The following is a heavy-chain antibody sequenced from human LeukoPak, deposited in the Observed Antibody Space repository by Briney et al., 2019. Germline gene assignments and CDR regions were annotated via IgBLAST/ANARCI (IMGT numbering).Heavy chain of an antibody. Sequence: GGFLRLSCAASGFTFSSYSMNWVRQAPGKGLEWVSSISSSSSYIYYADSVKGRFTISRDNAKNSLYLQMNSLRAEDTAVYYCARDALVILASGWFDPWGQGTLVTVSS. J-gene: IGHJ5*02. V-gene: IGHV3-21*01. CDR2: ISSSSSYI. CDR1: GFTFSSYS. D-gene: IGHD4-23*01. CDR3: ARDALVILASGWFDP.